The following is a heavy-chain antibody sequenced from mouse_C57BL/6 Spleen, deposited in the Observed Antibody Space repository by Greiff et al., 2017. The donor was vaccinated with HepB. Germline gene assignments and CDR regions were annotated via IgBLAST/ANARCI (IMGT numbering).Heavy chain of an antibody. Sequence: QVQLQQSGAELVRPGASVKMSCKASGYTFTSYNMHWVKQTPRQGLEWIGAIYPGNGDTSYNQKFKGKATLTVDKSSSTAYMQLSSLTSEDSAVYFCARREDYYGSSYVGYFDVWGTGTTVTVSS. V-gene: IGHV1-12*01. J-gene: IGHJ1*03. CDR1: GYTFTSYN. CDR2: IYPGNGDT. CDR3: ARREDYYGSSYVGYFDV. D-gene: IGHD1-1*01.